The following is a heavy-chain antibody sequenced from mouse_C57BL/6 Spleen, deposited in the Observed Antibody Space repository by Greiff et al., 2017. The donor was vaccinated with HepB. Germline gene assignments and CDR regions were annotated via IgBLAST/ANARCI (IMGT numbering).Heavy chain of an antibody. J-gene: IGHJ4*01. V-gene: IGHV1-82*01. CDR1: GYAFSSSW. D-gene: IGHD2-4*01. CDR2: IYPGDGDT. CDR3: ARVGYDYDDYAMDY. Sequence: VQLVESGPELVKPGASVKISCKASGYAFSSSWMNWVKQRPGKGLEWIGRIYPGDGDTNYNGKFKGKATLTADKSSSTAYMQLSSLTSEDSAVYFCARVGYDYDDYAMDYWGQGTSVTVSS.